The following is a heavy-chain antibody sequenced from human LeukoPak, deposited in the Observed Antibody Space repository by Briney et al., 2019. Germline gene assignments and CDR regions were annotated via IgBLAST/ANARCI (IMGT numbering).Heavy chain of an antibody. Sequence: GGSLRLSCAASGFTFSSYAMHWVRQAPGKGLEWVAVISYDGSNKYYADSVKGRFTISRDNAKNTLYLQMNSLRAEDTAVYYCARAPSSRTTSVRGFDYWGQGTLVTASS. CDR3: ARAPSSRTTSVRGFDY. CDR1: GFTFSSYA. D-gene: IGHD2-2*01. CDR2: ISYDGSNK. V-gene: IGHV3-30-3*01. J-gene: IGHJ4*02.